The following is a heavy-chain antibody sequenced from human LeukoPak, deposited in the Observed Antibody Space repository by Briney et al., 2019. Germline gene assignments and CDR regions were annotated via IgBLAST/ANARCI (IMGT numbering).Heavy chain of an antibody. J-gene: IGHJ4*02. CDR1: GGSISSYY. Sequence: SETLSLTCTDSGGSISSYYWSWIRQPPGKGLEWIGYIYYSGSTNYNPSLKSRVTISVDTSKNQFSLKLSSVTAADTAVYYCARARDSRAAGYFDYWGQGTLVTVSS. CDR3: ARARDSRAAGYFDY. V-gene: IGHV4-59*08. CDR2: IYYSGST. D-gene: IGHD6-13*01.